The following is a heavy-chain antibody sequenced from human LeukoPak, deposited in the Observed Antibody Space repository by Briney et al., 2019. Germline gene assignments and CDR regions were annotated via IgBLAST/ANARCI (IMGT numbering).Heavy chain of an antibody. Sequence: SETLSLTCTVSGGSISSYYWSWIRQPPGKGLEWIGYIYYSGSTNYNPSLKSRVTISVDKSKNQFSLKLSSVTAADTAVYYCASFCSGGSCYSRHYWGQGTLVTVSS. CDR3: ASFCSGGSCYSRHY. D-gene: IGHD2-15*01. V-gene: IGHV4-59*12. J-gene: IGHJ4*02. CDR2: IYYSGST. CDR1: GGSISSYY.